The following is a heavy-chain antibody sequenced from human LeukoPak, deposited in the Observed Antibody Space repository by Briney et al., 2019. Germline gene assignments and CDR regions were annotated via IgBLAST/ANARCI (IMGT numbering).Heavy chain of an antibody. D-gene: IGHD2-2*02. V-gene: IGHV1-2*02. CDR1: GYTFTGYY. J-gene: IGHJ6*03. Sequence: GASVKVSCRASGYTFTGYYMHWVRQAPGQGLEWMGWINPNSGGTNYAQKFQGRVTMTRDTSISTAYMELSSLRSEDTAVYYCATGYCSSTSCYTFNYYYSMDVWGKGTTVTVSS. CDR2: INPNSGGT. CDR3: ATGYCSSTSCYTFNYYYSMDV.